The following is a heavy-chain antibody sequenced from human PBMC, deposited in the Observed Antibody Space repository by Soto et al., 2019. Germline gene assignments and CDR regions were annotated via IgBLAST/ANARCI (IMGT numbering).Heavy chain of an antibody. D-gene: IGHD2-8*01. CDR2: ISRDGSSK. V-gene: IGHV3-30-3*01. CDR3: ARSRNGAVPDSINF. J-gene: IGHJ4*02. CDR1: VFNVSRYS. Sequence: LRLSCAASVFNVSRYSMHWFRQAPGEGLEWVAVISRDGSSKYYGASVKGRFTVSRDNSNNTLYLSMTSLRPDDTAVFYCARSRNGAVPDSINFWGQGTLVTVSS.